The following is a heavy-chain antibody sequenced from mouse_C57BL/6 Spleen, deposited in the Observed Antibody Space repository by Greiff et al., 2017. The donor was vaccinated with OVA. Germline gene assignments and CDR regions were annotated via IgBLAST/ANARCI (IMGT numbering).Heavy chain of an antibody. V-gene: IGHV1-64*01. Sequence: QVQLKQPGAELVKPGASVKLSCKASGYTFTSYWMHWVKQRPGQGLEWIGMIHPNSGSTNYNEKFKSKATLTVDKSSSTAYMQLSSLTSEDSAVYYCAREELYYYGGMDYWGQGTSVTVSS. J-gene: IGHJ4*01. D-gene: IGHD2-1*01. CDR2: IHPNSGST. CDR3: AREELYYYGGMDY. CDR1: GYTFTSYW.